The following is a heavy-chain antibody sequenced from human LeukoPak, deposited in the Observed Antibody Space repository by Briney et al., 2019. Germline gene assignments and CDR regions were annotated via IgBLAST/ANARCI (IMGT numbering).Heavy chain of an antibody. V-gene: IGHV3-23*01. CDR1: GFTFTNYA. J-gene: IGHJ4*02. Sequence: GSLRLSCAASGFTFTNYAMSWVRQAPRKGLEWVSAISITDGSTYYADSVKGRFTISRDNSKNTLYLQMNSLRAEDTAIYYCAKDRPPTFTIIVVNCFDYWGQGTLVTVSS. CDR3: AKDRPPTFTIIVVNCFDY. CDR2: ISITDGST. D-gene: IGHD3-22*01.